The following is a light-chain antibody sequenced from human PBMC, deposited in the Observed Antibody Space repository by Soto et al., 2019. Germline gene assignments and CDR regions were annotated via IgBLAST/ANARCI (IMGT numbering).Light chain of an antibody. CDR2: DVS. CDR3: SSYTSSSALLL. J-gene: IGLJ2*01. CDR1: SSDVGGFDS. Sequence: QTVVTQPASVSGSPGQSITISYTGTSSDVGGFDSVSWYQQHPGKAPKLMIYDVSSRPSGVSNRFSGSKSGNTASLTISGLQAEDEADYYCSSYTSSSALLLFGGGTKLTVL. V-gene: IGLV2-14*01.